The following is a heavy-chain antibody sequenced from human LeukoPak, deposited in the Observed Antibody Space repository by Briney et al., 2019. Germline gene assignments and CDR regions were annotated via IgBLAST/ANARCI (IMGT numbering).Heavy chain of an antibody. Sequence: PGGSLRLSCAASGFTFSNYWMNWVRQAPGKGLEWVANIKQDGSEKYYVDSVKGRFTISRDIAKNSLYLQMNSLRAEDTAVYYCARAKPKNMVRGLIMRRESRYYFDYWGQGTLVTVSS. CDR3: ARAKPKNMVRGLIMRRESRYYFDY. D-gene: IGHD3-10*01. CDR1: GFTFSNYW. J-gene: IGHJ4*02. CDR2: IKQDGSEK. V-gene: IGHV3-7*03.